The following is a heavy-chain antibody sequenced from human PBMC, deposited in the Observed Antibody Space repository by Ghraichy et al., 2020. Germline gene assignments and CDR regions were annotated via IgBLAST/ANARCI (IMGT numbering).Heavy chain of an antibody. J-gene: IGHJ4*02. CDR2: INHSGST. V-gene: IGHV4-34*01. Sequence: SETLSLTCAVYGGSFSGYYWSWIRQPPGKGLEWIGEINHSGSTNYNPSLKSRVTISVDTSKNQFSLKLSSVTAADTAVYYCARGDSSPEGNFDYWGQGTLVTVSS. CDR1: GGSFSGYY. D-gene: IGHD3-22*01. CDR3: ARGDSSPEGNFDY.